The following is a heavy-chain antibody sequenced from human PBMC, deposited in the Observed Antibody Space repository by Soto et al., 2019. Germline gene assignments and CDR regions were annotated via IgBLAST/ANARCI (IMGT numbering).Heavy chain of an antibody. CDR2: TYYRSKWYN. V-gene: IGHV6-1*01. CDR3: ARYSGWLGMDV. D-gene: IGHD6-19*01. Sequence: SQTLSLTCAISGDSVSSNTVVWSWIRQSPSRGLEWLGMTYYRSKWYNDYAVSVKSRVTISVDTSKNQFSLKLSSVTAADTAVYYCARYSGWLGMDVWGQGTTVTVSS. CDR1: GDSVSSNTVV. J-gene: IGHJ6*02.